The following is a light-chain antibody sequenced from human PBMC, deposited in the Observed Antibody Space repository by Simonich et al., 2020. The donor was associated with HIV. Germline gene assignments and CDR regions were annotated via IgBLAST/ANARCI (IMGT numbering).Light chain of an antibody. V-gene: IGKV1-39*01. Sequence: IQMTPSPSSLSASVGDRVTITCRASQGIRNELSWDQQKPGKAPKLLIYAASNLQSGVPSRVSGSGSGTDSTLTISSLQPEDFATYYCQQSYSTPYTFGQGTKLEIK. CDR1: QGIRNE. J-gene: IGKJ2*01. CDR2: AAS. CDR3: QQSYSTPYT.